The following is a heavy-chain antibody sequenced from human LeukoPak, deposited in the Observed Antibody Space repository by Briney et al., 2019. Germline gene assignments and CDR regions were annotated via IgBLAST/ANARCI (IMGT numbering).Heavy chain of an antibody. CDR3: ARVGIYYYGSGSYYSFDY. Sequence: ASVKVSCKASGYTFTSYGISWVRQAPGQGLEWMGWISAYNGNTNYAQKLQGRVTMTTDTSTSTAYMELRSLRSDDTAVYYCARVGIYYYGSGSYYSFDYWGQGTLVTVSS. V-gene: IGHV1-18*01. CDR1: GYTFTSYG. CDR2: ISAYNGNT. J-gene: IGHJ4*02. D-gene: IGHD3-10*01.